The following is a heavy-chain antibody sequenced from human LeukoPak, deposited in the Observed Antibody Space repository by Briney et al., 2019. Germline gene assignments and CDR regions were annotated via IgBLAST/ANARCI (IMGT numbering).Heavy chain of an antibody. CDR1: GFSFSSYW. CDR2: IKYDGSEI. V-gene: IGHV3-7*05. Sequence: PGGSLRLSCAASGFSFSSYWMSWVRQAPGKGLEWVANIKYDGSEIYSVDSVKGRFTTSRDNAKNSLYLQMNSLRAEDTAIYYCVRHIPIIYYFDNWGQGTLVTVSS. D-gene: IGHD2-21*01. J-gene: IGHJ4*02. CDR3: VRHIPIIYYFDN.